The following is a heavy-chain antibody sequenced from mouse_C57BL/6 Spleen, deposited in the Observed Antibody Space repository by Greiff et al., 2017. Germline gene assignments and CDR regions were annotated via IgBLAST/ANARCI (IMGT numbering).Heavy chain of an antibody. J-gene: IGHJ3*01. CDR2: IWGVGST. V-gene: IGHV2-6*01. Sequence: VKLMESGPGLVAPSQRLSITCTVSGFSLTSYGVDWVRQSPGKGLEWLGVIWGVGSTNYNSALKSRLSISKDNSKSQVFLKMNSLQTDDTAMYYCAIHYYDYDGGFAYWGQGTLVTVSA. D-gene: IGHD2-4*01. CDR1: GFSLTSYG. CDR3: AIHYYDYDGGFAY.